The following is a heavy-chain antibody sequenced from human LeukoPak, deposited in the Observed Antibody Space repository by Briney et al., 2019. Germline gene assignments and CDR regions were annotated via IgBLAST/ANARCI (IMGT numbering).Heavy chain of an antibody. CDR1: GGSISSYY. V-gene: IGHV4-59*01. J-gene: IGHJ4*02. Sequence: SETLSLTCTVSGGSISSYYWSWIWQPPGKGLEWIGYIYYTGSTNNTSLKSRVTISVDTSKNQFSLKLSSVTAADTAVYYCARAGSYRGYFDYWGQGTLVTVSS. D-gene: IGHD1-26*01. CDR3: ARAGSYRGYFDY. CDR2: IYYTGST.